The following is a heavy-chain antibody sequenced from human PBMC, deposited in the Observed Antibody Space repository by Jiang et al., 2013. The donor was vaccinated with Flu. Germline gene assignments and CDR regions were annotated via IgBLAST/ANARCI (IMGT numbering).Heavy chain of an antibody. CDR2: IDPSDSYT. Sequence: SGAEVKKPGESRRISCKGSGYSFTSYWISWVRQMPGKGLEWMGRIDPSDSYTNYSPSFQGHVTISADKSISTAYLQWSSLKASDTAMYYCARRRYYDSSGYYYAYWGQGTLVTVSS. J-gene: IGHJ4*02. CDR3: ARRRYYDSSGYYYAY. V-gene: IGHV5-10-1*01. D-gene: IGHD3-22*01. CDR1: GYSFTSYW.